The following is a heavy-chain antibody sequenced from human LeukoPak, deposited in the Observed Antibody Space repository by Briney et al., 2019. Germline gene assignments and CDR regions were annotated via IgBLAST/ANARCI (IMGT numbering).Heavy chain of an antibody. D-gene: IGHD5-12*01. CDR3: ASFADLYPLATTSYYYMDV. V-gene: IGHV1-69*05. Sequence: SVKVSCKASGGTFSSYAISWVRQAPGQGLEWMGGIIPILGTANYAQKFQGRVTITTDESTSTAYMELSSLRSEDTAVYYCASFADLYPLATTSYYYMDVWGKGTTVTVSS. CDR2: IIPILGTA. CDR1: GGTFSSYA. J-gene: IGHJ6*03.